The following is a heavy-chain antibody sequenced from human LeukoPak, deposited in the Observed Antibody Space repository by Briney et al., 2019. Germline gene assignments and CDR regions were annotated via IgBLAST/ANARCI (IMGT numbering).Heavy chain of an antibody. CDR2: VNADNSNT. J-gene: IGHJ6*03. D-gene: IGHD2-15*01. CDR1: GFPFTSYA. Sequence: ASVKVSCKASGFPFTSYAIHWVRQAPGQRLEWMGWVNADNSNTKYSQEFQGRVTITRDTSASTAYMDLNSPRSEDTAVYYCARGVIQYCSGGSCYSDYYYMDVWGKGTTVTVSS. V-gene: IGHV1-3*03. CDR3: ARGVIQYCSGGSCYSDYYYMDV.